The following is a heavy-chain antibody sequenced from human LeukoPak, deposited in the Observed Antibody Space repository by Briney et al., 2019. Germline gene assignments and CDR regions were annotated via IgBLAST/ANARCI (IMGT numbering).Heavy chain of an antibody. CDR2: IYYSGST. Sequence: SETLSLTCTVSGGSISGYYWSWIRQPPGKGLEWIGYIYYSGSTNYNPSLKSRVTISVDTSKNQFSLKLSSVTAADTAVYYCASETSQKGAHYMDVWGKGTTVTISS. CDR3: ASETSQKGAHYMDV. V-gene: IGHV4-59*01. D-gene: IGHD3-16*01. CDR1: GGSISGYY. J-gene: IGHJ6*03.